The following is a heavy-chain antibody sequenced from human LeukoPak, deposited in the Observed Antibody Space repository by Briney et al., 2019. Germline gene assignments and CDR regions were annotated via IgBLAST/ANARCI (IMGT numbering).Heavy chain of an antibody. CDR1: GVSISSYY. D-gene: IGHD2-21*02. V-gene: IGHV4-59*01. CDR3: ARGVTTGLDWFDP. Sequence: LETLSLTCTVSGVSISSYYWSWIRQPPGKGLEWIGCISYSGSSTYNPSLKSRVTISVDTSKNQFSLKVTSVTAADTAVYYCARGVTTGLDWFDPWGQGTLVTVSS. CDR2: ISYSGSS. J-gene: IGHJ5*02.